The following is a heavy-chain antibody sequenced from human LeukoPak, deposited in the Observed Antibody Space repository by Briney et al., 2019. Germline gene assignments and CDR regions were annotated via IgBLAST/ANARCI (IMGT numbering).Heavy chain of an antibody. Sequence: PGGSLRLSCVVSGFTFSNYNMNWVRQAPGKGLEWVSSIRSSTTYVYYADSVKGRFTISRDNAKNSLYLQMNSLRAEDTAVYYCARDGEQLVRDYFDYWGQGTLVTVSS. D-gene: IGHD6-6*01. V-gene: IGHV3-21*01. CDR1: GFTFSNYN. CDR3: ARDGEQLVRDYFDY. CDR2: IRSSTTYV. J-gene: IGHJ4*02.